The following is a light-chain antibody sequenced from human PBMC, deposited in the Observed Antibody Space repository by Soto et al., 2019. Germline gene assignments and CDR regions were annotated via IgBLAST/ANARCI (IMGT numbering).Light chain of an antibody. Sequence: QSALTQPRSVSGSPGQSVTFSCSGTSGDIGAYNYVSWYQFHAGRAPKMIIYDVNKSPSGVPDRFSGSKSGNTACLTISWQQAEDEVDYYGCSDAHTSRAFGGGNKLTVL. CDR1: SGDIGAYNY. J-gene: IGLJ3*02. CDR3: CSDAHTSRA. CDR2: DVN. V-gene: IGLV2-11*01.